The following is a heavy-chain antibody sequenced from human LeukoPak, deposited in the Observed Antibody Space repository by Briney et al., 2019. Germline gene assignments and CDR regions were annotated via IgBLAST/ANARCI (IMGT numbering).Heavy chain of an antibody. Sequence: GALRLSCAASGFTFSDYYMSWIRQAPGKGLEWVSYISSSGSTIYYADSVKGRFTISRDNAKNSLYLQMNSLRAEDTAVYYCARERGNIAAAGTFDYWGQGTLVTVSS. J-gene: IGHJ4*02. CDR3: ARERGNIAAAGTFDY. D-gene: IGHD6-13*01. CDR2: ISSSGSTI. CDR1: GFTFSDYY. V-gene: IGHV3-11*04.